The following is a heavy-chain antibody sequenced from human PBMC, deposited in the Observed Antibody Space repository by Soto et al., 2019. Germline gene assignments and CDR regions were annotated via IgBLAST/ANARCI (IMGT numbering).Heavy chain of an antibody. D-gene: IGHD3-16*01. Sequence: QVQLVESGGGVVQPGRSLRLSCAASGFTFSSYGMHWVRQAPGKGLEWVAVIWYDGSNKYYADSLKGRFTIPRDNSKNTLYLQMNSLRAEDTAVYYCARGVRGSGGAFDIWGQGTLVTVSS. CDR2: IWYDGSNK. V-gene: IGHV3-33*01. J-gene: IGHJ3*02. CDR3: ARGVRGSGGAFDI. CDR1: GFTFSSYG.